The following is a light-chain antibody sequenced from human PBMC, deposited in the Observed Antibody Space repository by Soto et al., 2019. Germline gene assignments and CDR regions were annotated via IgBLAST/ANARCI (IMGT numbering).Light chain of an antibody. Sequence: VLTQSPDVRSLSRRHTATVSCRASESVDRYVAWYQQKFGQAHRLLIYDAFTRATGVAAGFSGSGSATAFTVSVSRPEPRHFGAYFCQQYKTSTSFAQGTKV. CDR3: QQYKTSTS. CDR2: DAF. CDR1: ESVDRY. J-gene: IGKJ1*01. V-gene: IGKV3-11*01.